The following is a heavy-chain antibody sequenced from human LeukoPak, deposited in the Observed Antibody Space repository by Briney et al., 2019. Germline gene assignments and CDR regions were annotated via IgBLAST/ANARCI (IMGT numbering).Heavy chain of an antibody. J-gene: IGHJ6*02. CDR2: VSYDGSSE. D-gene: IGHD2-21*01. V-gene: IGHV3-30-3*01. CDR3: ARDRVLYFYYGMDV. Sequence: GGSLRLSCAASGFTFSSYSIHWVRQAPGKGLEWVAVVSYDGSSENYADSVKGRFTISKDNSKNTLYLQMNSLRAEDTAVYYCARDRVLYFYYGMDVWGQGTTVTVSS. CDR1: GFTFSSYS.